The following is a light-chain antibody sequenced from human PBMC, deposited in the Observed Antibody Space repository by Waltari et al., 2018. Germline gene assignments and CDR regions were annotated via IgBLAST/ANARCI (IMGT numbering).Light chain of an antibody. V-gene: IGLV4-69*01. CDR1: SGHSSNV. CDR3: QTGGHGTWV. CDR2: VNSDGSH. J-gene: IGLJ3*02. Sequence: QLVLTQSTSASASLGASVKLTCTLSSGHSSNVIAWLQQQPEKGPRYLMKVNSDGSHSKGDKIPDRFSGSSSGAEHFLTISSLQSEDEADYYCQTGGHGTWVFGGGTKLTVL.